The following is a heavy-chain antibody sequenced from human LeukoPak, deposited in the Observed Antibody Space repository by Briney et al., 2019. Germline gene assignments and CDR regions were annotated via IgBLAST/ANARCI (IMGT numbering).Heavy chain of an antibody. J-gene: IGHJ4*02. D-gene: IGHD2-15*01. CDR1: GFTFSSYD. CDR3: AREAAGGGYFDY. Sequence: PGGSLRLSCAASGFTFSSYDMHWVRQPTGKGLEWVSAIGTAGDTYYPGSVKGRFTISRENAKNSLYLQMNSLRAGDTAVYYCAREAAGGGYFDYWGQGTLVTASS. CDR2: IGTAGDT. V-gene: IGHV3-13*01.